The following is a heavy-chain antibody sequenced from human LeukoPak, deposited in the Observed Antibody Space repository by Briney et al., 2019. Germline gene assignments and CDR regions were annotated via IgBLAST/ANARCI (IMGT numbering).Heavy chain of an antibody. D-gene: IGHD1-14*01. V-gene: IGHV4-59*08. Sequence: SETLSLTSSVSGGSVNSYYWSWIRQSPGKGLEWIGYIHNSGRTNYNPSLKSRVTGFVDTSKNQVSLRLSSVTAADTAVYYCARHGTISSESYFDYWGQGALVTVSS. J-gene: IGHJ4*02. CDR3: ARHGTISSESYFDY. CDR1: GGSVNSYY. CDR2: IHNSGRT.